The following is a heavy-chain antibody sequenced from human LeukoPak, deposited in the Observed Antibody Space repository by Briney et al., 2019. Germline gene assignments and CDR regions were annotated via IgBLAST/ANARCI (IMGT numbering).Heavy chain of an antibody. Sequence: PSETLSLTCAVYGGSFSGYYWSWIRQPPGKGLEWIREINHSGSTNYNPSLKSRVTISVDTSKNQFSLKLSSVTAADTAVYYCASAPMTTVTTDWFDPWGQGTLVTVSS. CDR3: ASAPMTTVTTDWFDP. CDR2: INHSGST. J-gene: IGHJ5*02. V-gene: IGHV4-34*01. CDR1: GGSFSGYY. D-gene: IGHD4-17*01.